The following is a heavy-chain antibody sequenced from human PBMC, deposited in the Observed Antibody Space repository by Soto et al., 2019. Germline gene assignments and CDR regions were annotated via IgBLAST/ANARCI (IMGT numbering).Heavy chain of an antibody. D-gene: IGHD2-15*01. CDR2: IYPGHSES. V-gene: IGHV5-51*01. CDR1: GYTFTGHW. J-gene: IGHJ4*02. CDR3: ARHITHNRWSLLDY. Sequence: GESLKISCKGSGYTFTGHWIGWVRLTPGRGLEWMGIIYPGHSESMYSPSFQGQVIMSVDESVNTAYLQWNSLKASDTAMYYCARHITHNRWSLLDYWGQGTLVTVSS.